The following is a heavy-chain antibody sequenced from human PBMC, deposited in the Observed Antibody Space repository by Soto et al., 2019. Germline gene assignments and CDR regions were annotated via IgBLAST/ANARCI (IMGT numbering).Heavy chain of an antibody. CDR1: GFTFSSYA. J-gene: IGHJ6*02. CDR3: AKDQTPALDYYYGMDV. Sequence: GGSLRLSCAASGFTFSSYAMSWVRQAPGKGLEWVSAISGSGGSTYYADSVKGRFTISRDNSKNTLYLQMNSLRAEDTAVYYCAKDQTPALDYYYGMDVWGQGTTVTVSS. CDR2: ISGSGGST. V-gene: IGHV3-23*01.